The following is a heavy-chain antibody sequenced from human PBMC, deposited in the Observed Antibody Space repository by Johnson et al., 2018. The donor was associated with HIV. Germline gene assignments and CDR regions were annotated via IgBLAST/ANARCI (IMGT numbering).Heavy chain of an antibody. V-gene: IGHV3-9*01. J-gene: IGHJ3*01. D-gene: IGHD3-10*01. CDR2: ISWNSGNI. CDR3: AKDASRGHDVFDV. Sequence: VQLVESGGGLVQPGRSLRLSCAASGFTFDDYAMHWVRQGPGKGLEWVSGISWNSGNIGYADSVKVQFTISRDNAKNSLYLQMNSLRAEDTALYYCAKDASRGHDVFDVWGQGTMVTVSS. CDR1: GFTFDDYA.